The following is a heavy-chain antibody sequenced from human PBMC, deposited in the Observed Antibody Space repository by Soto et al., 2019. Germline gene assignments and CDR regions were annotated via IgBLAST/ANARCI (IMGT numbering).Heavy chain of an antibody. CDR1: GYTFTSYG. CDR2: ISAYNGNT. Sequence: QVQLVQSGAEVKKPGASVKVSCKASGYTFTSYGISWVRQAPGQGLEWMRWISAYNGNTNYAQKLQGRVTMTTDTSTSTASMPLRSLSSHDTAVYYCATDPDTRSHYCGQRTLITVYS. CDR3: ATDPDTRSHY. V-gene: IGHV1-18*01. J-gene: IGHJ4*02.